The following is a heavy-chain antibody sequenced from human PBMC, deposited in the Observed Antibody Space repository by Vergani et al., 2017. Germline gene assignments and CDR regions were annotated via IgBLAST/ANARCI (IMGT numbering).Heavy chain of an antibody. CDR2: ISSSSSYT. Sequence: QVQLVESGGGVVQPGRSLRLSCAASGFTFSDYYMSWIRQAPGKGLEWVSYISSSSSYTNYADSVKGRFTISRDNAKNSLYLQMNSLRAEDTAVYYCATRYSGYDANHAFDIWGQGTMVTVSS. D-gene: IGHD5-12*01. CDR3: ATRYSGYDANHAFDI. V-gene: IGHV3-11*06. J-gene: IGHJ3*02. CDR1: GFTFSDYY.